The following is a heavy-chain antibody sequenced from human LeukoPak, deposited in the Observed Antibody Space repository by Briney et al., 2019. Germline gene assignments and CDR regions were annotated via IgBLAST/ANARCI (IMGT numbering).Heavy chain of an antibody. CDR1: GFTFDDYG. D-gene: IGHD4-11*01. CDR2: INWNGGST. CDR3: ARSISQYDY. J-gene: IGHJ4*02. V-gene: IGHV3-20*04. Sequence: GGSLRLSCAASGFTFDDYGMSWVRQAPEKGLEWVSGINWNGGSTGYADSVKGRFTISRDDAKNLLYLDMNSLRAEDTAVYYCARSISQYDYWGQGTLVTVSS.